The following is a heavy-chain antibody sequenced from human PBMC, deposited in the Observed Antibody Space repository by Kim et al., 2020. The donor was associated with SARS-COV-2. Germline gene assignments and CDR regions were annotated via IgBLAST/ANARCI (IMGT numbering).Heavy chain of an antibody. D-gene: IGHD3-10*01. CDR3: AKRHQLYYYGLGSAFDY. CDR1: GLTFSSYA. V-gene: IGHV3-23*01. J-gene: IGHJ4*01. CDR2: ISCSAAAT. Sequence: GGSLRLSCAASGLTFSSYAMIWVRQAPGTGLEWVSLISCSAAATVYAHSVKRRFTIPSDYSHNTLYLQMHRLRSEDTAVHFCAKRHQLYYYGLGSAFDY.